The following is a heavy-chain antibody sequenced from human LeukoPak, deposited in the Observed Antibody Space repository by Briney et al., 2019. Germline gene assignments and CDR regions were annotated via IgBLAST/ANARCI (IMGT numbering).Heavy chain of an antibody. CDR2: INHSGST. CDR1: GGSFSGYY. CDR3: ARGESPDY. V-gene: IGHV4-34*01. D-gene: IGHD3-10*01. J-gene: IGHJ4*02. Sequence: SETLSLTCAVYGGSFSGYYWSWIRQPPGKGPEWIGEINHSGSTNYNPSLKSRITISVETSKNQFSLKLSSVTAADTAVYYCARGESPDYWGQGTLVTVSS.